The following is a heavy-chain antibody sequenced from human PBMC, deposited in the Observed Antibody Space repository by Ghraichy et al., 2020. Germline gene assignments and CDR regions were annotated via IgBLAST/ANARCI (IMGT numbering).Heavy chain of an antibody. J-gene: IGHJ4*02. CDR1: GYSISSGYY. CDR2: IYHSGST. D-gene: IGHD1-26*01. Sequence: SETLSLTCVVSGYSISSGYYWGWIRQPPGKGLEWIGSIYHSGSTYYNPSLKSRVTISVDTSKNQFSLKLSSVTAADTAVYFCARSRSGSYLLGYWGQGTLVTVSS. CDR3: ARSRSGSYLLGY. V-gene: IGHV4-38-2*01.